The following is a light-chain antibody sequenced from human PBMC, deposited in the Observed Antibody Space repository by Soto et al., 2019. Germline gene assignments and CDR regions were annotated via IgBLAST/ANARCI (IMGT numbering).Light chain of an antibody. CDR1: SSDVGGYNY. Sequence: QSALTQPASVSGSPGQSVIISCTGTSSDVGGYNYVSWYQQEPGKAPKLMIYEVSNRPSGVSNRFSGSKSGNTASLTISGRQAEDEADYYCSSYTSSSTVVFGGGTKVTVL. CDR3: SSYTSSSTVV. J-gene: IGLJ2*01. V-gene: IGLV2-14*01. CDR2: EVS.